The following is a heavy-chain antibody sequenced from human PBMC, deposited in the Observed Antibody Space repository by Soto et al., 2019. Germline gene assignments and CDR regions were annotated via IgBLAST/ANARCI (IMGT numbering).Heavy chain of an antibody. D-gene: IGHD2-8*02. Sequence: GGSLRLSCSASGFTFSSYAMHWVRQAPGKGLEYVSAISSNGGSTYYADSVKGRFTISRDNSKNTLYLQMSSLRAEDTAVYYCVKDIQGKSVGGLIDYWGQGTLVTVSS. CDR1: GFTFSSYA. CDR2: ISSNGGST. V-gene: IGHV3-64D*08. J-gene: IGHJ4*02. CDR3: VKDIQGKSVGGLIDY.